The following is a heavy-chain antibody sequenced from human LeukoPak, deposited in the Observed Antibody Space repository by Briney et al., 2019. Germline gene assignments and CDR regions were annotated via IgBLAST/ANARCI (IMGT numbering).Heavy chain of an antibody. CDR2: ISYDGSNK. V-gene: IGHV3-30*18. CDR3: AKDRGWPIDY. D-gene: IGHD6-19*01. J-gene: IGHJ4*02. Sequence: GGSLRLSCAASGFTFSSYGIHWVRQAPGKGLEWVAVISYDGSNKYYADSVKGRFTISRDNSKNTLYLQMNSLRAGDTAVYYCAKDRGWPIDYWGQGTLVTVSS. CDR1: GFTFSSYG.